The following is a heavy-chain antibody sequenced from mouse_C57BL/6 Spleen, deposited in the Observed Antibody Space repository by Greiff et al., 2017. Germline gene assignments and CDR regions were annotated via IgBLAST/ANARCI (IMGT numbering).Heavy chain of an antibody. J-gene: IGHJ4*01. CDR3: ARGSKSPYYYAMDY. CDR1: GYTFTSYG. V-gene: IGHV1-81*01. CDR2: IYPRSGNT. D-gene: IGHD2-5*01. Sequence: QVQLKESGAELARPGASVKLSCKASGYTFTSYGISWVKQRTGQGLEWIGEIYPRSGNTYYNEKFKGKATLTAEKSSSTAYMERRSLTSEDSAVYFCARGSKSPYYYAMDYWGQGTSVTVSS.